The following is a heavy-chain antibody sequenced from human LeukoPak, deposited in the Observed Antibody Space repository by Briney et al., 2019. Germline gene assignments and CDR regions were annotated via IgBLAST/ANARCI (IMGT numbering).Heavy chain of an antibody. J-gene: IGHJ5*02. CDR2: ISSSSSTI. Sequence: GGSLRLSCAASGFTSRSYSMNWVRQAPGKGLEWVSYISSSSSTIYYAHSVKGRFTISRDNDKNSLYLQMNSLRAEDTAVYYCASLYGSGPNWFDPWGQGTLVTVSS. CDR1: GFTSRSYS. D-gene: IGHD3-10*01. CDR3: ASLYGSGPNWFDP. V-gene: IGHV3-48*01.